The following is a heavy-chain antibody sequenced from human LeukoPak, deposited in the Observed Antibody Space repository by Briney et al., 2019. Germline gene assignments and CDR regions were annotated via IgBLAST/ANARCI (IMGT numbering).Heavy chain of an antibody. CDR2: INHSGST. Sequence: KPSETLSLTCAVYGGSFSGYYWSWIRQPPGKGLEWIGEINHSGSTNYNPPLKSRVTISVDTSKNQFSLKLSSVTAADTAVYYCARVRAVADDAFDIWGQGTMVTVSS. D-gene: IGHD6-19*01. CDR1: GGSFSGYY. CDR3: ARVRAVADDAFDI. V-gene: IGHV4-34*01. J-gene: IGHJ3*02.